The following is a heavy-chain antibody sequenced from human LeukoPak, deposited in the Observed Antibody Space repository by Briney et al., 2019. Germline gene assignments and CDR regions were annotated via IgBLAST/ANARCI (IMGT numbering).Heavy chain of an antibody. Sequence: GGSLRLSCAASGFTFSSYWMSWVRQAPGKGLEWVANIKQDGSEKYYVDSVKGRFTISRDNAKNSLYLLMNSLRAEDTAVYYCARDRYSSSWSGDYFDYWGQGTLVTVSS. J-gene: IGHJ4*02. D-gene: IGHD6-13*01. V-gene: IGHV3-7*01. CDR2: IKQDGSEK. CDR1: GFTFSSYW. CDR3: ARDRYSSSWSGDYFDY.